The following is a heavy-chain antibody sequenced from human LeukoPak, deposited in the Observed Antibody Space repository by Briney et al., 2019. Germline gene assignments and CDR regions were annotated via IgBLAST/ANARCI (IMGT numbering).Heavy chain of an antibody. Sequence: SQALSLTCAISGDSVSSNSAAWTWIRQSPSRGLEWLGRTYYRSKCPDYYAVSVKSRITINPDTSKNKFSLHLNSVTPEDTAVYYCARGRVTTIANYYYYYIDVWGEGTTVTVSS. CDR1: GDSVSSNSAA. D-gene: IGHD4-17*01. V-gene: IGHV6-1*01. CDR3: ARGRVTTIANYYYYYIDV. J-gene: IGHJ6*03. CDR2: TYYRSKCPD.